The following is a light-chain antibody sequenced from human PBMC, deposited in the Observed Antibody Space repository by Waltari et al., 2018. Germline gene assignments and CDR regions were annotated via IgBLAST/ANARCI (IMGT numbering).Light chain of an antibody. V-gene: IGLV2-14*01. CDR3: CSFTSRSTWV. CDR1: SRDVGGSNY. J-gene: IGLJ3*02. CDR2: DVS. Sequence: QSALTQPPSVSGSPGQSITISCTGTSRDVGGSNYVSWYQQHPGKVPKLLIFDVSNRPSGVSNRFSGSKSGNTASLTISGLQAEDESDYYCCSFTSRSTWVFGGGTKLTVL.